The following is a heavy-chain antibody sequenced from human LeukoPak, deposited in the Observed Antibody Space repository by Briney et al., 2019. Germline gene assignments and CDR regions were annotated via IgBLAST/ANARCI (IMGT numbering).Heavy chain of an antibody. Sequence: PGGSLRLSCAASGFTFSSYGMNWVRQAPGKGPEWVAVISDDGSDKYYGDSVQGRFTISRDDSENTLFLEMKSLRAEDTAVYYCVPSFSGSFVWGQGTPVTVSS. CDR3: VPSFSGSFV. J-gene: IGHJ4*02. D-gene: IGHD3-10*01. V-gene: IGHV3-30*03. CDR2: ISDDGSDK. CDR1: GFTFSSYG.